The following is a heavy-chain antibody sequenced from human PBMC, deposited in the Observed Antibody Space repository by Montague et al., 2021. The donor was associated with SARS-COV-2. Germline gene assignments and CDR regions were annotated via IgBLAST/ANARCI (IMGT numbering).Heavy chain of an antibody. J-gene: IGHJ3*01. CDR2: IPYDGGDK. Sequence: SLRLSCAASGFTFSSYAMHWVRQAPGKGLEWLAVIPYDGGDKYYADSVKGRFTISRDNSKNTLYLRMHSLRAEDTAVYYCARDHVPSDYGDDFDLWGQGTLVTVSS. D-gene: IGHD4/OR15-4a*01. V-gene: IGHV3-30*04. CDR1: GFTFSSYA. CDR3: ARDHVPSDYGDDFDL.